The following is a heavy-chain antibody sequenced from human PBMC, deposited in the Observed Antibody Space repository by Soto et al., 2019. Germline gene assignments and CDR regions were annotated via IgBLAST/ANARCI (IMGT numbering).Heavy chain of an antibody. CDR3: ARDLGYCRSGTGQREWFDP. CDR1: GYTFSSHG. D-gene: IGHD2-2*01. CDR2: VSGDNGNT. J-gene: IGHJ5*02. V-gene: IGHV1-18*01. Sequence: QVQLVQSGAEVKKPGTSVKVSCTASGYTFSSHGISWVRQAPGQGLQWIGWVSGDNGNTNYAQSLQGRVTMTTDTSTNTGHMELRSLRSDDTAVYYCARDLGYCRSGTGQREWFDPWGQGTLVIVSS.